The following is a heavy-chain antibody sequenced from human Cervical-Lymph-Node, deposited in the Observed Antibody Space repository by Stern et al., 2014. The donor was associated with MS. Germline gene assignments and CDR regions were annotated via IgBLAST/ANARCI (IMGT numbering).Heavy chain of an antibody. CDR3: ARSSYYDFWSGCFDY. Sequence: HVTLRESGPALVKPTQTLTLTCTFSGFSLTTTSMRMSWIRQPPGKALEWLARIDWDDDKFYSASLKTRLTISKDTSKNQVVLTMTNMDPADTATYYCARSSYYDFWSGCFDYWGQGILVTVSS. CDR2: IDWDDDK. D-gene: IGHD3-3*01. J-gene: IGHJ4*02. V-gene: IGHV2-70*04. CDR1: GFSLTTTSMR.